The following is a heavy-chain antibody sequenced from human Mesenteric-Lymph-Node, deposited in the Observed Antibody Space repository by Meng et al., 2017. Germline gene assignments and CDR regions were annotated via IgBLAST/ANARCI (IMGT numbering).Heavy chain of an antibody. CDR2: ISGSGGST. CDR3: AKDPGIGYCTNGVCYAFDI. J-gene: IGHJ3*02. Sequence: GESLKISCAASGFTFSSYAMSWVRPAPGRGLEWVSAISGSGGSTYYPDSVKGRFTISRDNSKNTLYLQMNILRDEDTDVYYCAKDPGIGYCTNGVCYAFDIWGQGTMVTVSS. V-gene: IGHV3-23*01. CDR1: GFTFSSYA. D-gene: IGHD2-8*01.